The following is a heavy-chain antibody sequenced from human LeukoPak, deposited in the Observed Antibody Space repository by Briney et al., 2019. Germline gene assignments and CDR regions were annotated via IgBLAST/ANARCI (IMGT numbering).Heavy chain of an antibody. V-gene: IGHV4-59*01. Sequence: SETLSLTCTVSGGSINNYYWTWLRQPPGKGLEWIGYIYYSGSTNYNPSLKSRVTISVDTSKNQFSLKLSSVTAADTAVYYCARDRVFSNWFDPWGQGTLVTVSS. CDR2: IYYSGST. CDR3: ARDRVFSNWFDP. D-gene: IGHD2-8*01. J-gene: IGHJ5*02. CDR1: GGSINNYY.